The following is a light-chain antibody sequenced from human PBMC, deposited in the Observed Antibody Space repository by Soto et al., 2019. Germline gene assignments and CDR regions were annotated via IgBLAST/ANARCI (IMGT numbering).Light chain of an antibody. CDR3: SSYTSSSTPYV. J-gene: IGLJ1*01. Sequence: QSALTQPASGSGSPGQSSTISCTGTSSDVGGYNYVSWYQQHPGKAPKLMIYDVSNRPSGVSNRFSGSKSGNTASLTISGLQAEDEADYYCSSYTSSSTPYVFGTGTKVPVL. CDR1: SSDVGGYNY. V-gene: IGLV2-14*01. CDR2: DVS.